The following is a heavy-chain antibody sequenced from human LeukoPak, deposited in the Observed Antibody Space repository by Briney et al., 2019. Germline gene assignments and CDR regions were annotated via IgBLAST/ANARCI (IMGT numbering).Heavy chain of an antibody. CDR2: IYHSGST. CDR3: ARGSNRPLYGMDV. J-gene: IGHJ6*02. CDR1: GGSISSGGYS. D-gene: IGHD1-14*01. Sequence: PSETLSLTCAVSGGSISSGGYSWSWIRQPPGKGLEWIGYIYHSGSTYYNPSLKSRVTISVDRSKNQFSLKLSSVTAADTAVYYCARGSNRPLYGMDVWGQGTTVTVSS. V-gene: IGHV4-30-2*01.